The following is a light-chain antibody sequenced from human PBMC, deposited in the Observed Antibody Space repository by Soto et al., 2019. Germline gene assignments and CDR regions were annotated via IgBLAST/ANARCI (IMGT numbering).Light chain of an antibody. CDR3: QQNNNWPYT. V-gene: IGKV3-15*01. Sequence: EIVMTQSPATLSVSPGERATLSCRASHSVSGGLAWYQQKPGQAPRLLIYRASIRVTGIPARFSGSGSGTEFTLPISSLQSEDFAVYYCQQNNNWPYTFGQGTKLEIK. CDR1: HSVSGG. J-gene: IGKJ2*01. CDR2: RAS.